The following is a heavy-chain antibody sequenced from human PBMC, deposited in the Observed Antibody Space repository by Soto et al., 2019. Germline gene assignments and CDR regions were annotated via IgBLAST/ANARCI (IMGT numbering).Heavy chain of an antibody. V-gene: IGHV4-59*08. Sequence: QVQLQESGPGLVKPSETLSLTCTVSGDSISNYYWSWIRQPPGKGLEWIGYIYYSGTTSYNPSLKSRVTISVDTSKNQFSLKLSSVTAADTAVYYCAKLQLWSYWYFDLWGRGTLVTVSS. J-gene: IGHJ2*01. CDR1: GDSISNYY. CDR2: IYYSGTT. CDR3: AKLQLWSYWYFDL. D-gene: IGHD5-18*01.